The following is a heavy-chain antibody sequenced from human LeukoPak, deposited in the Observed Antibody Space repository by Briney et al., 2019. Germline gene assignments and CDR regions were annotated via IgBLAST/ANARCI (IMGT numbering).Heavy chain of an antibody. CDR3: AKILPDTVTADY. D-gene: IGHD4-11*01. CDR2: ISYDGSNK. CDR1: GFTFSSYE. J-gene: IGHJ4*02. V-gene: IGHV3-30*18. Sequence: SGGSLRLSCAASGFTFSSYEMNWVRQAPGKGLEWVAVISYDGSNKYYADSVKGRFTISRDNSKNTLYLQMNSLRAEDTAVYYCAKILPDTVTADYWGQGTLVTVSS.